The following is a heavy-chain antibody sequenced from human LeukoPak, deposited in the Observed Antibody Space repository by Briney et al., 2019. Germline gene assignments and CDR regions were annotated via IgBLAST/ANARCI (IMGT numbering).Heavy chain of an antibody. CDR3: ARACYYYDSSGPTYYFDY. CDR2: IYHSGST. J-gene: IGHJ4*02. D-gene: IGHD3-22*01. V-gene: IGHV4-30-2*01. Sequence: SETLSLTCAVSGGSISSGGYSWSWIRQPPGKGLEWIGYIYHSGSTYYNPSLKSRVTISVDRSKNQFSLKLSSVTAADTAVYYCARACYYYDSSGPTYYFDYWGQGTLVTVSS. CDR1: GGSISSGGYS.